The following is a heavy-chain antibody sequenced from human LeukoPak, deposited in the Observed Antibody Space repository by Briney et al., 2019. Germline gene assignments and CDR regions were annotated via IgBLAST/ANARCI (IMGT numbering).Heavy chain of an antibody. CDR1: GYTFTSYY. D-gene: IGHD4-23*01. J-gene: IGHJ4*02. CDR2: INPSGGST. CDR3: ARERRKDGGENDSSLDY. V-gene: IGHV1-46*01. Sequence: GASVKVSRKASGYTFTSYYMQWVRQAPGQGLEWMGIINPSGGSTSYAQKFQGRVTMTRDTSTSTVYMDLSSLRSEDTAVYYCARERRKDGGENDSSLDYWGQGTLVTVSS.